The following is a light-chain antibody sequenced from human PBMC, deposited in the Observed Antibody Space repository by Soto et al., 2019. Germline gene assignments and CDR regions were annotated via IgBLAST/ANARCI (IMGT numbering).Light chain of an antibody. CDR1: QSVSSSY. J-gene: IGKJ1*01. CDR2: GAS. CDR3: QQDGSSPQT. Sequence: EIVLTQSPGTLSLSPGERATLSCRASQSVSSSYLAWYQQKPGQAPRLLIYGASSRATGIPDRFSGSGSGTDFTLTISRVEPEDFAGYYCQQDGSSPQTFGQGTKVEIK. V-gene: IGKV3-20*01.